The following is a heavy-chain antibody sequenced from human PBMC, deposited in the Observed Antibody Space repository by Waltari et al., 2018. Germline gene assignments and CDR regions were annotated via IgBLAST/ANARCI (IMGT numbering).Heavy chain of an antibody. D-gene: IGHD2-21*02. Sequence: EVQLVESGGGLVQPGGSLRLSCAASGFTCRNYGMSWVRQAPGRGLEWLANIKEDGSATYSVDSVKGRFTISRDNAKNSLYVQMNNLRAEDTAVYYCAACIEVTGAYDFWGQGSLVTVSS. CDR2: IKEDGSAT. J-gene: IGHJ4*02. CDR1: GFTCRNYG. CDR3: AACIEVTGAYDF. V-gene: IGHV3-7*01.